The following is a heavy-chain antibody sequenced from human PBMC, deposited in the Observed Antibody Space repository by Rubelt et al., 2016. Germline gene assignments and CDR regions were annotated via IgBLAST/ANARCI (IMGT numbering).Heavy chain of an antibody. CDR3: ASSGFDYDILTGYYNYYGMDV. D-gene: IGHD3-9*01. V-gene: IGHV1-3*01. CDR2: INAGNGNT. Sequence: QVQLVQSGAEVKKPGASVKVSCKASGYTFTSYAMHWVRQAPGQRLEWMGWINAGNGNTKYSKRFQGRVTITRDTSASTAYMELSSLRSEDTAVYYCASSGFDYDILTGYYNYYGMDVWGQGTTVTVSS. J-gene: IGHJ6*02. CDR1: GYTFTSYA.